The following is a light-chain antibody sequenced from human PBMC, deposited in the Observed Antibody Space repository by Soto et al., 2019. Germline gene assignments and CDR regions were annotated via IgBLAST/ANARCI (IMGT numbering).Light chain of an antibody. J-gene: IGKJ4*01. CDR3: QQYGISPLT. CDR2: GAS. V-gene: IGKV3-20*01. CDR1: QSVDSNY. Sequence: EIVLTQSPGTLSLSPGERATLSCRANQSVDSNYLAWYQQKPGQAPRLLIYGASTRATGLPDRFSGSGFGTDYALTISRLEPEDSAVYYCQQYGISPLTFGVGTKVEIK.